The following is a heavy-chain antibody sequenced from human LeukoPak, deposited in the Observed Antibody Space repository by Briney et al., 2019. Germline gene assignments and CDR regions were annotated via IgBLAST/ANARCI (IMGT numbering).Heavy chain of an antibody. J-gene: IGHJ5*02. Sequence: GGSLRLSCAASGFTFSVYWMTWVREAPGQGLEWEATIKQDGVDKYYVDSVKGRFLISRDNAKNTLYLQMDSLRAEDTAVYYCAADLEFNYIDPWGQGTLVTVSS. D-gene: IGHD5-24*01. CDR3: AADLEFNYIDP. CDR2: IKQDGVDK. V-gene: IGHV3-7*01. CDR1: GFTFSVYW.